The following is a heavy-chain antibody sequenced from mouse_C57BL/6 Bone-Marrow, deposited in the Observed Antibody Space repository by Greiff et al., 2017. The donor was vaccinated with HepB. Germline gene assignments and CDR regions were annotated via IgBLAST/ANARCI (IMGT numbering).Heavy chain of an antibody. CDR2: INPSSGYT. Sequence: VQLQQSGAELAKPGASVKLSCKASGYTFTSYWMHWVKQRPGQGLEWIGYINPSSGYTKYNQKFKDKATLTADTSSSTAYMQLSSLTYEDSAVYYCARYPRGYYFDYWGQGTTRTVSS. V-gene: IGHV1-7*01. CDR1: GYTFTSYW. CDR3: ARYPRGYYFDY. J-gene: IGHJ2*01. D-gene: IGHD3-3*01.